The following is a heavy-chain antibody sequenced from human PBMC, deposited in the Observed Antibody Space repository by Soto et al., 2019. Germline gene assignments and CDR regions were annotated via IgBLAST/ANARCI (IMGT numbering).Heavy chain of an antibody. V-gene: IGHV4-59*01. CDR1: GGSISSYY. CDR2: IYYSGST. D-gene: IGHD2-8*01. Sequence: SETLSLTCTVSGGSISSYYWSWIRQPPGKGLEWIGYIYYSGSTNYNPSLKSRVTISVDTSKNQFSLKLSSVTAADTAVYYCARVIINGVCDDWGQGTLVTVSS. J-gene: IGHJ4*02. CDR3: ARVIINGVCDD.